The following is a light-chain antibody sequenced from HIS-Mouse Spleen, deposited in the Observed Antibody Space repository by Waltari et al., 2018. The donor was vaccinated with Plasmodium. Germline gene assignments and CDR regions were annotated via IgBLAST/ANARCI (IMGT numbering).Light chain of an antibody. CDR3: QQYNNWSFT. V-gene: IGKV3-15*01. CDR2: GAS. Sequence: EIVMTQSPATLSVSPGERATPSCRASQSVSSNLAWYKQKPGQAPRLPIYGASTRATGIPARFSGSGSGTEFTLTISSLQSEDFAVYYCQQYNNWSFTFGPGTKVDIK. CDR1: QSVSSN. J-gene: IGKJ3*01.